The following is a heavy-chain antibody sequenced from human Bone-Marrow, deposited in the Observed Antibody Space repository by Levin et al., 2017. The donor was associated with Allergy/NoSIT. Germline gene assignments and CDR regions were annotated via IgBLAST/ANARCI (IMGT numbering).Heavy chain of an antibody. D-gene: IGHD3-22*01. Sequence: SLKISCAASGFSFDDYAMHWVRQAPGKGLEWVSGISWNSGSIGYADSVKGRFTISRDNAKNSLYLQMNSLRPEDTALYYCAKAHTYYYDGSFDYWGQGTLVTVSS. CDR3: AKAHTYYYDGSFDY. CDR2: ISWNSGSI. V-gene: IGHV3-9*01. J-gene: IGHJ4*02. CDR1: GFSFDDYA.